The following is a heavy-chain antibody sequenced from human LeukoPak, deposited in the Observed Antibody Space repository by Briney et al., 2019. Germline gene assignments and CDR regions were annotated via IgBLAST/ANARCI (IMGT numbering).Heavy chain of an antibody. CDR1: GFTFSDYW. CDR3: ARDMWGTCDY. CDR2: ISPDGTST. V-gene: IGHV3-74*01. Sequence: PGGSLRLSCAAPGFTFSDYWMHWVRQAPGKGPAWVSRISPDGTSTSYADSVKGRFTISRDNAKNTLYLQISSVRAEDTAVYYCARDMWGTCDYWGQGTLVTVSS. J-gene: IGHJ4*02. D-gene: IGHD1-14*01.